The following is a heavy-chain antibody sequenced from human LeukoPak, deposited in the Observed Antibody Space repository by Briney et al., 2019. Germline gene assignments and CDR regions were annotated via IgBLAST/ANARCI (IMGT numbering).Heavy chain of an antibody. CDR1: GFTFSSYG. J-gene: IGHJ6*03. CDR3: AKGYYGSGSYGYYYYYYMDV. D-gene: IGHD3-10*01. CDR2: ISYDGSNR. V-gene: IGHV3-30*18. Sequence: GRSLRLSCAASGFTFSSYGMHWVRQAPGKGLEWVAVISYDGSNRYYADSVKGRFTISRDNSKNTLYLQMNSLRAEDTAVYYCAKGYYGSGSYGYYYYYYMDVWGKGTTVTVSS.